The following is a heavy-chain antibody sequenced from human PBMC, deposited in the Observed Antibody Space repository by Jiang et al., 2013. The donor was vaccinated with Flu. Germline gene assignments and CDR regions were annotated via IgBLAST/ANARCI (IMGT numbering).Heavy chain of an antibody. CDR3: ARSSYYYDSSGYYYFDY. Sequence: GLLKPSETLSLTCTVSGGSISSSSYYWGWIRQPPGKGLEWIGSIYYSGSTYYNPSLKSRVTISVDTSKNQFSLKLSSVTAADTAVYYCARSSYYYDSSGYYYFDYWGQGTLVTVSS. J-gene: IGHJ4*02. V-gene: IGHV4-39*01. D-gene: IGHD3-22*01. CDR1: GGSISSSSYY. CDR2: IYYSGST.